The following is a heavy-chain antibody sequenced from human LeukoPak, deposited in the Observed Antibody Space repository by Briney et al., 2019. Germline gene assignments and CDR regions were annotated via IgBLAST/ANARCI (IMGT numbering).Heavy chain of an antibody. CDR1: GYSFTSYW. Sequence: GESLKISCKGSGYSFTSYWIGWVRQMPGKGPEWMGIIYPGDSDTRYSPSSQGQVTISADKSISTAYLQWSSLKASDTAMYYCARNDFWSASWFDPWGQGTLVTVSS. CDR2: IYPGDSDT. V-gene: IGHV5-51*01. D-gene: IGHD3-3*01. J-gene: IGHJ5*02. CDR3: ARNDFWSASWFDP.